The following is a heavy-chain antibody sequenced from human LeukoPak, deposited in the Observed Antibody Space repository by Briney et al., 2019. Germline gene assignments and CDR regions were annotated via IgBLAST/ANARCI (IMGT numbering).Heavy chain of an antibody. D-gene: IGHD3-10*01. V-gene: IGHV1-2*02. J-gene: IGHJ4*02. CDR1: GYTFTGYY. Sequence: ASVKVSCKASGYTFTGYYMHWVRQAPGQGLEWMGWINPNSGGTNYAQKFQGRVTMTRDTSIRTAYMELSRLRSDDTAVYYCARDHVLLWFGELGTPTLKKDYWGQGTLVTVSS. CDR2: INPNSGGT. CDR3: ARDHVLLWFGELGTPTLKKDY.